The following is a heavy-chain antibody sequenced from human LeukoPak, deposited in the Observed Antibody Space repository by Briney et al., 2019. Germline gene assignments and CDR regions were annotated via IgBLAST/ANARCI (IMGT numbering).Heavy chain of an antibody. V-gene: IGHV3-48*04. CDR1: GFRFCSYS. CDR3: AIPPLSGTGSSRPLAEIDV. D-gene: IGHD3-10*01. J-gene: IGHJ6*02. Sequence: GGSLRLSCAASGFRFCSYSMNWVRQAPGKGLEWVSYISHTGSTMSYADSVKGRFTISRDNARNSLHLQMNSLRAEDTAVYYCAIPPLSGTGSSRPLAEIDVWGQGTTVTVSS. CDR2: ISHTGSTM.